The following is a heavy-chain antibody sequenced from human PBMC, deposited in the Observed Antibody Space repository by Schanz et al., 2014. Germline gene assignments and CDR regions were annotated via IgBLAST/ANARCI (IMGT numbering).Heavy chain of an antibody. CDR1: GFMFSSYG. D-gene: IGHD6-13*01. J-gene: IGHJ4*02. CDR3: TTDHTSAGISSWGFDY. CDR2: IRYDGSNK. Sequence: VQLLESGGGLVQPGGSLRLSCAASGFMFSSYGMHWVRQAPGKGLEWVACIRYDGSNKYYADSVQGRFTISRDNSKDTLYLQVTSLRAEDTPVYYCTTDHTSAGISSWGFDYWGQGTLVTVSS. V-gene: IGHV3-30*02.